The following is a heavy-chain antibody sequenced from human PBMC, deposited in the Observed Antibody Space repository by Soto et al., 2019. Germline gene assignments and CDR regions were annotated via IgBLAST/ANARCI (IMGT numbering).Heavy chain of an antibody. CDR1: GFTSDDYA. V-gene: IGHV3-9*02. Sequence: EVKLVESGGGLVQPGRSLRFSCVASGFTSDDYAMHWVRQAPGKGLEWVAGIYWNSNRIDYGDSVKGRFTISRDNAEKSLYLQMNSLRPEDTAMYFCLKDVMPGGADCWGQGTLVTVSS. J-gene: IGHJ4*02. D-gene: IGHD3-16*01. CDR3: LKDVMPGGADC. CDR2: IYWNSNRI.